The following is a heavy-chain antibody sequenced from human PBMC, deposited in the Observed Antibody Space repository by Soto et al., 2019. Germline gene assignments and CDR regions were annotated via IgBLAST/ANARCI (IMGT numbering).Heavy chain of an antibody. V-gene: IGHV1-69*01. CDR2: ISPLFSTT. J-gene: IGHJ4*01. CDR1: GDLFNNYA. Sequence: QVQLVQSGAEVKEPGSSVKVSCKATGDLFNNYAFNWVRQAPGQGLEWMGRISPLFSTTNYAQKFQGRVTIGGDELPLFVSLEVSNLGSEDTAIYYCAPSSSVAAAGSFKFWGHGTLVTVSP. D-gene: IGHD6-13*01. CDR3: APSSSVAAAGSFKF.